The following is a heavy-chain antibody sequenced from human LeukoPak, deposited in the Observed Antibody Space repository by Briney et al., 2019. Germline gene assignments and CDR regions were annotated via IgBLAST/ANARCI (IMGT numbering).Heavy chain of an antibody. V-gene: IGHV1-2*02. J-gene: IGHJ4*02. Sequence: ASVKVSCKASGYTFTGYYMHWVRQAPGQGLEWMGWINPNSGGTNYAQKFQGRVTMTRDTSISTAYMELSRLRSDDTAVYYCARDIRANPYDSSGYYSLGFDYWSQGTLVTVSS. CDR2: INPNSGGT. CDR1: GYTFTGYY. D-gene: IGHD3-22*01. CDR3: ARDIRANPYDSSGYYSLGFDY.